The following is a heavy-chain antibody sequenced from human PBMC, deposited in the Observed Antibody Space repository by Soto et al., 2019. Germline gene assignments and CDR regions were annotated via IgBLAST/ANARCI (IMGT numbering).Heavy chain of an antibody. J-gene: IGHJ4*02. Sequence: SESLSLTCSLSCCSISTVGHYWTWIRQPPGEGLEWIGSIYHTGSTYYSNSLSSRLTLSVDTSKSQFSLRLRPVTAANPAVYYCARATSTMTGSNCDYWGQGSLVT. CDR2: IYHTGST. CDR3: ARATSTMTGSNCDY. CDR1: CCSISTVGHY. D-gene: IGHD3-10*01. V-gene: IGHV4-31*03.